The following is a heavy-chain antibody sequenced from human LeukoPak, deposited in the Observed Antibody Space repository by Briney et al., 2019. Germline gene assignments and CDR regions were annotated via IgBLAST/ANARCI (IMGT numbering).Heavy chain of an antibody. Sequence: GGSLRLSCAASGFTFSSYAMSWVRQAPGKGPEWVSAISGSGGSTYYADSVKGRFTISRDNSKNTLYLQMNSLRAEDTAVYYCAKTRSLGRSYYDSSGYYLDYWGQGTLVTVSS. CDR3: AKTRSLGRSYYDSSGYYLDY. V-gene: IGHV3-23*01. CDR2: ISGSGGST. J-gene: IGHJ4*02. D-gene: IGHD3-22*01. CDR1: GFTFSSYA.